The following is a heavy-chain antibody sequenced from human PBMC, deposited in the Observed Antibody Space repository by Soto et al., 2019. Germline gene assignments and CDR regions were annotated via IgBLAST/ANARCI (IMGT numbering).Heavy chain of an antibody. J-gene: IGHJ4*02. CDR3: ARDPITMVRGVIYDRRYFDY. V-gene: IGHV1-69*01. CDR2: IIPIFGTA. D-gene: IGHD3-10*01. Sequence: QVQLVQSGAEVKKPGSSVKVSCKASGGTFSSYAISWVRQAPGQGLEWMGGIIPIFGTANYAQKFQGRVTITADESTSTAYMELSSLRSEDTAVYYCARDPITMVRGVIYDRRYFDYWGQGTLVTVSS. CDR1: GGTFSSYA.